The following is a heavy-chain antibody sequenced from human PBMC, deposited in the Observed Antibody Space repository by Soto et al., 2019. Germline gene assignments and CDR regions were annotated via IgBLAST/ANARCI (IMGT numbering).Heavy chain of an antibody. CDR2: IYWDDDK. D-gene: IGHD3-9*01. V-gene: IGHV2-5*02. CDR3: AHSRDYDILTNWFDP. Sequence: QITLKESGPTLVKPTQTLTLTCTFSGFSLSTSGVGLGWIRQPPGTALEWLALIYWDDDKRYSPSLKSRLTITKDTSKNQVVLTMTNMDPVDTATYYCAHSRDYDILTNWFDPWCQGTLVTVSS. CDR1: GFSLSTSGVG. J-gene: IGHJ5*02.